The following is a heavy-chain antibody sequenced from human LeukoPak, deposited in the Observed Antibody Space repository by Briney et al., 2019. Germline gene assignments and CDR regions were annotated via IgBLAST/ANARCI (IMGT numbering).Heavy chain of an antibody. J-gene: IGHJ4*02. D-gene: IGHD3-10*01. Sequence: GASVKVSCKASGYTFTSYYMHWVRQAPGQGLEWMGIINPSGGSTSYAQKFQGRVTMTRNTSISTAYMELSSLRSEDTAVYYCARAYYYGSGSYYNGFLFFDYWGQGTLVTVSS. V-gene: IGHV1-46*01. CDR1: GYTFTSYY. CDR2: INPSGGST. CDR3: ARAYYYGSGSYYNGFLFFDY.